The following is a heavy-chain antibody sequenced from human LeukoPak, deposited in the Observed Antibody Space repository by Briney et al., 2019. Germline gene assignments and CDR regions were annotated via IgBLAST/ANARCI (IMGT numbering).Heavy chain of an antibody. V-gene: IGHV1-2*02. Sequence: GASVKVSCKASGYTFTGYYMHWVRQAPGQGLEWMGWINPNSGGTNYAQKFQGRVTMTRGTSISTAYMELSRLRSDDTAVYYCARVGYCSGGSCGGADYWGQGTLVTVSS. CDR1: GYTFTGYY. D-gene: IGHD2-15*01. J-gene: IGHJ4*02. CDR2: INPNSGGT. CDR3: ARVGYCSGGSCGGADY.